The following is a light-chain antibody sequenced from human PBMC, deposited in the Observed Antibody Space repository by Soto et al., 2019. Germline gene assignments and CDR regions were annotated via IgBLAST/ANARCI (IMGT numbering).Light chain of an antibody. V-gene: IGKV1-39*01. J-gene: IGKJ1*01. CDR1: QRFSSY. CDR2: AAS. CDR3: QPSYSAPRT. Sequence: DIQMTQSPSSLSASVGDRVTITCRASQRFSSYLNWYQQKPGKAPKLLIYAASSFQSGVPSRFTSSGSVTDFTLLSSLLLTEDFASYYCQPSYSAPRTFAQLTPVKIK.